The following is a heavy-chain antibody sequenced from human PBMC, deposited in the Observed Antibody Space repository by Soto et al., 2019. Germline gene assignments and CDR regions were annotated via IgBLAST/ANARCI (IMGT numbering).Heavy chain of an antibody. D-gene: IGHD3-22*01. CDR2: IYYSGST. CDR3: ARVAYYYDSSGYRGDAFDI. V-gene: IGHV4-59*01. J-gene: IGHJ3*02. Sequence: SETLSLTCTVSGGSISSYYWSWIRQPPGKGLEWIGYIYYSGSTNYNPSLKSRVTISVDTSKNQFSLKLSSVTAADTAVYYCARVAYYYDSSGYRGDAFDIWGQGTMVTVSS. CDR1: GGSISSYY.